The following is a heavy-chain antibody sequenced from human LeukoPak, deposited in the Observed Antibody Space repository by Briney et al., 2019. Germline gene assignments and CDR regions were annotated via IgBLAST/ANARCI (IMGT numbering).Heavy chain of an antibody. V-gene: IGHV3-48*03. CDR3: ARCLYDYVWGSSLAAYDY. J-gene: IGHJ4*02. D-gene: IGHD3-16*01. CDR2: ISSSGSTI. CDR1: GFTFSSYE. Sequence: GGALRLSCAASGFTFSSYEMNWVRQAPGKGLAWVSYISSSGSTIYYADSVKGRFTISRDNAKNSLYPQMNSLRAEGTAVYYCARCLYDYVWGSSLAAYDYWGQGTLVTVSS.